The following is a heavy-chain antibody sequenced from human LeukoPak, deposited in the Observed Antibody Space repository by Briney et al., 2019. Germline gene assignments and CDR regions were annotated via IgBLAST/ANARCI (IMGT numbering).Heavy chain of an antibody. D-gene: IGHD2-21*01. CDR3: AKDLVGGD. CDR2: ITGGGGST. J-gene: IGHJ4*02. V-gene: IGHV3-23*01. Sequence: GGSLRLSCAASGFTFNSYAMNWVRQAPGQGLEWVSAITGGGGSTYYADSVKGRFTISRDNSKNTLYLQMNSLRAEDTAVYYCAKDLVGGDWGQGTLATVSS. CDR1: GFTFNSYA.